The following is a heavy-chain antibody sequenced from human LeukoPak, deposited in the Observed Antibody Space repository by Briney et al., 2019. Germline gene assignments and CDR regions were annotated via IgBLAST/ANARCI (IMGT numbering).Heavy chain of an antibody. CDR2: ITANGGDT. D-gene: IGHD6-6*01. J-gene: IGHJ4*02. CDR3: AKGTSSSRPYYFDY. Sequence: EGSLRLSCAASGFTFTNYAMSWARQAPGKGLEWVSAITANGGDTFHADSVKGRFTISRDNSKSTLYLQMNSLRAEDTATYYCAKGTSSSRPYYFDYWGQGTLVAVSS. V-gene: IGHV3-23*01. CDR1: GFTFTNYA.